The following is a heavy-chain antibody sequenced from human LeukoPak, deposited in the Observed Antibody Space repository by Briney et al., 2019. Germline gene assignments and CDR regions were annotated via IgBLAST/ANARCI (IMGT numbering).Heavy chain of an antibody. CDR3: AREALDSGYYYYFDY. V-gene: IGHV3-48*04. D-gene: IGHD3-22*01. J-gene: IGHJ4*02. Sequence: GGSLRLSCAASGFTFSSYSMNWVRQAPGKGLEWVSYISSSSSTIYYADSVKGRFTISRDNAKNSLYLQMNSLRAEDTAVYYCAREALDSGYYYYFDYWGQGTLVTVSS. CDR1: GFTFSSYS. CDR2: ISSSSSTI.